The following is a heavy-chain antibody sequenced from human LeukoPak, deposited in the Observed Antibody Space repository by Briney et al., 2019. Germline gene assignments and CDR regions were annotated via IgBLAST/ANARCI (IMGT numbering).Heavy chain of an antibody. CDR1: GYSFTSYY. J-gene: IGHJ6*02. V-gene: IGHV1-46*01. Sequence: ASVKVSCKASGYSFTSYYIHWVRQAPGQGLEWMGIINPSGGSTRHAQKFQGRVTMPRDTSTITVYMELTTLRSEDTAVYYCPRDPGQLIYSYYGMDVWGQGTTVTVSS. CDR2: INPSGGST. CDR3: PRDPGQLIYSYYGMDV. D-gene: IGHD6-6*01.